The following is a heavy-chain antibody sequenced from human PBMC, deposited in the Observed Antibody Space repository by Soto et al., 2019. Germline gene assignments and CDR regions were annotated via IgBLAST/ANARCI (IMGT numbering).Heavy chain of an antibody. CDR1: GYSFTSYW. J-gene: IGHJ6*02. CDR3: ARHYHKETPPYYYYGMDV. Sequence: PRESLKISCKGSGYSFTSYWIGWVRQMPGKGLEWMGIIYPGDSDTRYSPSFQGQVTISADKSISTAYLQWSSLKASDTAMYYCARHYHKETPPYYYYGMDVWGQGTTVTVSS. CDR2: IYPGDSDT. D-gene: IGHD2-15*01. V-gene: IGHV5-51*01.